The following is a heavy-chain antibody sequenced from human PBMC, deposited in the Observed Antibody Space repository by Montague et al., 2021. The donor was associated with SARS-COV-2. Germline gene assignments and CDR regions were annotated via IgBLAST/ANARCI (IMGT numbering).Heavy chain of an antibody. D-gene: IGHD1-26*01. Sequence: SETLSLTCAVYGTSISGYYWNWIRQPPGKGLEWIGEINHGGSTKYSPSLKSRLTISADTSKQQFSLKLTSVAAADTAVYYCARLRDGVGPSPRLGVEPYYSYYYMDVWGRGATVTVSS. CDR1: GTSISGYY. CDR3: ARLRDGVGPSPRLGVEPYYSYYYMDV. J-gene: IGHJ6*03. V-gene: IGHV4-34*01. CDR2: INHGGST.